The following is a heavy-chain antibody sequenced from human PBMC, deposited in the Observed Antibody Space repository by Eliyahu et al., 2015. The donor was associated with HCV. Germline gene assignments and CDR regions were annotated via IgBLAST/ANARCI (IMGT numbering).Heavy chain of an antibody. D-gene: IGHD2-15*01. CDR2: FDPEDGET. J-gene: IGHJ6*02. Sequence: QVQLVQSGAEVKKPGASVKVXCKVSGYXLPXLSMHXVRQAPGKGLEWMGGFDPEDGETIYAQKFQGRVTMTEDTSTDTAYMELSSLRSEDTAVYYCATLEGGGSYYYGMDVWGQGTTVTVSS. CDR1: GYXLPXLS. CDR3: ATLEGGGSYYYGMDV. V-gene: IGHV1-24*01.